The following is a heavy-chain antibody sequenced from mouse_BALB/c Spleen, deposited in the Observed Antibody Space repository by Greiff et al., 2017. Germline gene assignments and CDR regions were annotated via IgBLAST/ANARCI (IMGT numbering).Heavy chain of an antibody. D-gene: IGHD4-1*01. CDR2: IYPGSGNT. CDR1: GYAFTNYW. V-gene: IGHV1-63*01. J-gene: IGHJ2*01. CDR3: ASWDYFDY. Sequence: VQLQQSGAELVRPGTSVKISCKASGYAFTNYWLGWVKQRPGHGLEWIGDIYPGSGNTYYNEKFKGKATLTADKSSSTAYMQLSSLTSEDSAVYFCASWDYFDYWGQGTTLTVSA.